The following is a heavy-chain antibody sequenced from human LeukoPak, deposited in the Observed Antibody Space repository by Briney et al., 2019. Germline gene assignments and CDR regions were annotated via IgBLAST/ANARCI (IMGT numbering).Heavy chain of an antibody. CDR1: GYRFSSYH. D-gene: IGHD5-12*01. CDR3: ARDGGYSGSGYFDY. V-gene: IGHV1-46*01. CDR2: FYAGGTTL. Sequence: ASVKVSCNPSGYRFSSYHIHLLRQAPGQGPEWMGVFYAGGTTLTNAQKFQGRVTMATDTSTSTAYMELRSLRSDDTAVYYCARDGGYSGSGYFDYWGQGTLVTVSS. J-gene: IGHJ4*02.